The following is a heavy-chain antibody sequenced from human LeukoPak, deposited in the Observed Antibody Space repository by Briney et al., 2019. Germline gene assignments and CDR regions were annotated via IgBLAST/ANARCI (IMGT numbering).Heavy chain of an antibody. D-gene: IGHD2-15*01. V-gene: IGHV3-23*01. CDR3: AKAAVAQYCSGGSCYSHY. Sequence: PGGSLRLSCVVSAFALNEYSMNWVRQAPGKGLEWVSVISGSGGSTYYADSVKGRFTISRDNSKNTLYLQMNSLRAEDTAVYYCAKAAVAQYCSGGSCYSHYWGQGTLVTVSS. CDR1: AFALNEYS. CDR2: ISGSGGST. J-gene: IGHJ4*02.